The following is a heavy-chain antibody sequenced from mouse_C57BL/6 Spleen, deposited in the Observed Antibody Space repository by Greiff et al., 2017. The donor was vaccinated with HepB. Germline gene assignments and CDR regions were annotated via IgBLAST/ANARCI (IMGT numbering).Heavy chain of an antibody. CDR3: ARAYYSKRGKAMDY. D-gene: IGHD2-5*01. CDR1: GYTFTSYW. V-gene: IGHV1-69*01. CDR2: IDPSDSYT. J-gene: IGHJ4*01. Sequence: VQLQQPGAELVMPGASVKLSCKASGYTFTSYWMHWVKQRPGQGLEWIGEIDPSDSYTNYNQKFKGKSTLTVDKSSSTAYMQLSSLTSEDSAVYYCARAYYSKRGKAMDYWGQGTSVTVSS.